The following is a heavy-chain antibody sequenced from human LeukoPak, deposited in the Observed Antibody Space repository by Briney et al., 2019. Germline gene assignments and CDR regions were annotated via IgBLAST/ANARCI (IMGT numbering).Heavy chain of an antibody. J-gene: IGHJ4*02. CDR1: GGSFSGYY. CDR3: AGIRIAAAAYY. CDR2: INHSGST. Sequence: PSVTLSLTCAVYGGSFSGYYWSWIRQPPGKGLEWIGEINHSGSTNYNPSLKSRVTISVDTFKNQFSLKLSSVTAADTAVYYCAGIRIAAAAYYWGQGTLVTVSS. D-gene: IGHD6-13*01. V-gene: IGHV4-34*01.